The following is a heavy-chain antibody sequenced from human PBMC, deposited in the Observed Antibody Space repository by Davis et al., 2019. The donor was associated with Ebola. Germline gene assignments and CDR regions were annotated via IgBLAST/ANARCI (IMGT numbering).Heavy chain of an antibody. D-gene: IGHD3-10*01. CDR2: IYWDDDK. J-gene: IGHJ6*02. CDR3: AHIPPWFELLYNYGMDV. V-gene: IGHV2-5*02. CDR1: GFSLSTSGVG. Sequence: SGPTLVKPTQTLTLTCTFSGFSLSTSGVGVGWIRQPPGKALEWLALIYWDDDKRYSPSLKSRLTITKDTSKNQVVLTMTNMDPVDTATYYCAHIPPWFELLYNYGMDVWGQGTTVTVSS.